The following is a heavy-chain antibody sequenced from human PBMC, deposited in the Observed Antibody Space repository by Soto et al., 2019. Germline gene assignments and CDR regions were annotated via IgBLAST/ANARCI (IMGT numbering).Heavy chain of an antibody. Sequence: QLLESGPGLVKPSETLSLTCTVSGGSISSSSYYWGWIRQPPGKGLEWIGSIYYSGSTYYNPSLKSRVTISVDTSKNQFSLKLSSVTAADTAVYYCASSSWALVDIWGQGTMVTVSS. D-gene: IGHD3-16*01. J-gene: IGHJ3*02. CDR2: IYYSGST. CDR3: ASSSWALVDI. CDR1: GGSISSSSYY. V-gene: IGHV4-39*01.